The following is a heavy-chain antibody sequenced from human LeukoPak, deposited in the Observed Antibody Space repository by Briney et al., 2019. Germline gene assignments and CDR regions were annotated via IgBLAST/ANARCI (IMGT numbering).Heavy chain of an antibody. CDR2: IYPGDSDT. CDR1: GYSFTNYW. D-gene: IGHD6-6*01. V-gene: IGHV5-51*01. J-gene: IGHJ4*01. Sequence: GESLKISCKGSGYSFTNYWIGWVRQMPGKGLEWMAIIYPGDSDTRYSPSFQGQVTISADKSISTAYLQWSSLKASDTAMYYCARQGYSSSSRFVNWGHGTLVTVSS. CDR3: ARQGYSSSSRFVN.